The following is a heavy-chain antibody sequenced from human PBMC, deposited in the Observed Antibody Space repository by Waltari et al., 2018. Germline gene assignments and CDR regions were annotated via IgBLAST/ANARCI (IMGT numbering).Heavy chain of an antibody. CDR2: ISSSSSTI. CDR1: GFTFSSYS. J-gene: IGHJ3*02. D-gene: IGHD2-21*01. Sequence: EVQLVESGGGLVQPGGSLRLSCAASGFTFSSYSMNLVRQAPGKGLEWVSYISSSSSTIYYADSVKGRFTISRDNAKNSLYLQMNSLRAGDTAVYYCARSIVVVNSLFAFDIWGQGTMVTVSS. V-gene: IGHV3-48*01. CDR3: ARSIVVVNSLFAFDI.